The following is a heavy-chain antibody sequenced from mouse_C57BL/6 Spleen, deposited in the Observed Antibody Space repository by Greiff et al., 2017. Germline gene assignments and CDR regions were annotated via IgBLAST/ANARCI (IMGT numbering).Heavy chain of an antibody. V-gene: IGHV10-3*01. CDR1: GFTFNTYA. CDR2: IRSKSSNYAT. J-gene: IGHJ2*01. Sequence: EVHLVESGGGLVQPKGSLKLSCAASGFTFNTYAMHWVRQAPGKGLEWVARIRSKSSNYATYYADSVKDRFTISRDDSQSMLYLQMNNLKTEDTAMYYCVRGGGLGTTVVADYWGQGTTLTVSS. D-gene: IGHD1-1*01. CDR3: VRGGGLGTTVVADY.